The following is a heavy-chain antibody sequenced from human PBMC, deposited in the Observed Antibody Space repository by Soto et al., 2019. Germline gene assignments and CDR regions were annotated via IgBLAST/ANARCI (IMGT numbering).Heavy chain of an antibody. CDR1: GGSISSGGYY. D-gene: IGHD2-2*01. V-gene: IGHV4-31*03. Sequence: QVQLQESGPGLVKPSQTLSLTCTVSGGSISSGGYYWSWIRQHPGKGLEWIGYIYYSGSTYYNPSRKSRVTISVDTSKNQFSLKLGSVTAADTAVYYCARGRGYCISTSCFYYYYGMDVWGQGTTVTVSS. J-gene: IGHJ6*02. CDR3: ARGRGYCISTSCFYYYYGMDV. CDR2: IYYSGST.